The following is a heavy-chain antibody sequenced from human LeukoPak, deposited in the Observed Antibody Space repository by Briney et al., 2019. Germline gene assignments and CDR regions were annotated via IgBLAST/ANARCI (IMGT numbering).Heavy chain of an antibody. Sequence: EGSLRLSCAASGFTFSSSWMHWVRQAPGKGLVWVSRITRDGSSTTYADSVKGRFTTSRDNAKNTLYLQMDSLRDDDTAVYYCARDPGYESWSPFWGGMDVWGNGTTVIVSS. CDR3: ARDPGYESWSPFWGGMDV. CDR2: ITRDGSST. D-gene: IGHD3-16*01. V-gene: IGHV3-74*01. CDR1: GFTFSSSW. J-gene: IGHJ6*03.